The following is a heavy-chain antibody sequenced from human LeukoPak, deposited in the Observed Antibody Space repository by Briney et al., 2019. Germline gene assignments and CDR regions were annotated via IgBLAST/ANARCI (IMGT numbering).Heavy chain of an antibody. Sequence: GASVKVSCKASGYTFTKYYIHWVRQAPGQGLEWMGWISAYNGNTNYAQKLQGRVTMTTDTSTSTAYMELRSLRSDDTAAYYCAREVSQPPWFDPWGQGTLVTVSS. CDR1: GYTFTKYY. J-gene: IGHJ5*02. CDR3: AREVSQPPWFDP. CDR2: ISAYNGNT. V-gene: IGHV1-18*04. D-gene: IGHD1-14*01.